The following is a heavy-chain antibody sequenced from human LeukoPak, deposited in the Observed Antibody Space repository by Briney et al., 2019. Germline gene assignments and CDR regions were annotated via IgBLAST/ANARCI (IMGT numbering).Heavy chain of an antibody. CDR2: IYHSGST. CDR3: ARYYDFWSGYHSDY. V-gene: IGHV4-38-2*02. D-gene: IGHD3-3*01. CDR1: GYSIRSGYY. Sequence: SETLSLTCTVSGYSIRSGYYWGWIRQPPGKGLEWIGNIYHSGSTYYNPSLKSRVTISVDTSKNQFSLKLSSVTAADTAVYYCARYYDFWSGYHSDYWGQGTLVTVSS. J-gene: IGHJ4*02.